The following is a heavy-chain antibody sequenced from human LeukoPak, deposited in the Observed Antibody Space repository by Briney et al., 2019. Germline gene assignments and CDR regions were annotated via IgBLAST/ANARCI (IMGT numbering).Heavy chain of an antibody. CDR3: AGSSSGYRQGDY. CDR1: GFTFSSYV. CDR2: ISGSGGST. V-gene: IGHV3-23*01. D-gene: IGHD6-13*01. J-gene: IGHJ4*02. Sequence: GGSLRLSCAASGFTFSSYVMSWVRQAPGKGLEWVSAISGSGGSTYYADSVKGRFTISRDNSKNTLYVQMNSLRAEDTAVYYCAGSSSGYRQGDYWGQGTLVTVSS.